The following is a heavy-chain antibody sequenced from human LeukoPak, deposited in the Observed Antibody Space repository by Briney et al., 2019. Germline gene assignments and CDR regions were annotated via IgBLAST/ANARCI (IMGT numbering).Heavy chain of an antibody. V-gene: IGHV3-23*01. CDR1: GFTFSSYG. CDR3: AKGNYVPPDY. Sequence: GGSLRLSCAASGFTFSSYGMSWVRQAPGKGLEWVSAISGSGGSTYYADSVKGRFTISRDNSKNMLYLQMNSLRAEDTAVYYCAKGNYVPPDYWGQGTLVTVSS. J-gene: IGHJ4*02. D-gene: IGHD1-7*01. CDR2: ISGSGGST.